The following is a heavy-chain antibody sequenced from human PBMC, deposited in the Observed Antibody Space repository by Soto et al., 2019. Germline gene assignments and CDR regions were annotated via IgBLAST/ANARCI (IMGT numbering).Heavy chain of an antibody. CDR1: GYTFTSYG. CDR2: ISAYNGNT. D-gene: IGHD4-17*01. J-gene: IGHJ6*02. V-gene: IGHV1-18*01. CDR3: AREGRADYGVRPYYYYGMDV. Sequence: PRASVKVSCKASGYTFTSYGISWVRQAPGQGLEWMGWISAYNGNTNYAQKLQGRVTMTTDTSTGTAYMELRSLRSDDTAVYYCAREGRADYGVRPYYYYGMDVWGQGTTVTVSS.